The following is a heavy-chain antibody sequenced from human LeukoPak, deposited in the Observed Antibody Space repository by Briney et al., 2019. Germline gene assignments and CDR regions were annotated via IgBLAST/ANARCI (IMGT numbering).Heavy chain of an antibody. J-gene: IGHJ4*02. Sequence: GESLKISCKGSGYSFSSYWIGWVRQMPGKGLEWMGIIYPADSDARCSPSFQGQVTVSADKSISTAYLQWSSLKASDTAIYYCARLPSSRYPYYFDFWGQGALVTVSA. CDR3: ARLPSSRYPYYFDF. CDR2: IYPADSDA. V-gene: IGHV5-51*01. D-gene: IGHD6-13*01. CDR1: GYSFSSYW.